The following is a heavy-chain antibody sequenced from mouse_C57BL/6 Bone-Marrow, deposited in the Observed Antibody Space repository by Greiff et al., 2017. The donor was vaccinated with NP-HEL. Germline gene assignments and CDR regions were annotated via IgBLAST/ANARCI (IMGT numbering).Heavy chain of an antibody. CDR3: AREGGFLDY. Sequence: VQLQQSGPELVKPGASVKMSCKASGYTFTDYYMNWVKQSHGKSLEWIGVINPYNGGTSYNQKFKGKATLTVDKSSSTAYMELNSLTSEDSAVYYCAREGGFLDYWGQGTTLTVSS. J-gene: IGHJ2*01. CDR2: INPYNGGT. CDR1: GYTFTDYY. V-gene: IGHV1-19*01.